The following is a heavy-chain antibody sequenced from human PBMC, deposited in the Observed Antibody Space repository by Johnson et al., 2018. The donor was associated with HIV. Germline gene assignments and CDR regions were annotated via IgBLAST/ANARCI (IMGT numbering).Heavy chain of an antibody. CDR3: ARGWPYDSGIIDAFDI. Sequence: VQVVESGGGVVQPGGSLRLSCAASGFTFDDYGMSWVRQAPGKGLEWVAVISYDGINKYYATSVKGRFTISIDNSKNTLYLQMNSLRAEDTAVYYCARGWPYDSGIIDAFDIWGQGTMVTVSS. V-gene: IGHV3-30*19. CDR2: ISYDGINK. J-gene: IGHJ3*02. CDR1: GFTFDDYG. D-gene: IGHD3-10*01.